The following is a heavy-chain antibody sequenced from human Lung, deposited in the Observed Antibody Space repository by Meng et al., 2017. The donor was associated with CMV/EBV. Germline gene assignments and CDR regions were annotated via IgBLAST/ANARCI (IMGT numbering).Heavy chain of an antibody. Sequence: LXCAVSGDSISSSYWWSWVRQPPGKGLEWIGEIYHSGSTNYNPSLKSRVTISVDKSKNQFSLNLRSVTAADTAVYFCARVNIGWRPFDYWGQGTLVTVSS. CDR2: IYHSGST. D-gene: IGHD5-24*01. J-gene: IGHJ4*02. V-gene: IGHV4-4*01. CDR3: ARVNIGWRPFDY. CDR1: GDSISSSYW.